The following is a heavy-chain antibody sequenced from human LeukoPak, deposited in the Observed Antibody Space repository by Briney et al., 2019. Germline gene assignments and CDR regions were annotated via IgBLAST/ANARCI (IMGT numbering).Heavy chain of an antibody. Sequence: ASVKVSCKASGGTFSSYAISWVRQAPGQGLEWMGGIIPIFGTANYAQKFQGRVTITADESTGTAYMDLSSLRSEDTAVYYCARVASSGYYDYWGQGTLVTVSS. CDR1: GGTFSSYA. D-gene: IGHD3-22*01. CDR2: IIPIFGTA. CDR3: ARVASSGYYDY. V-gene: IGHV1-69*01. J-gene: IGHJ4*02.